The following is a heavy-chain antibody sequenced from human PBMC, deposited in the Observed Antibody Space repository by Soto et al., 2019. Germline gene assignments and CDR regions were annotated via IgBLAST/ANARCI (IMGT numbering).Heavy chain of an antibody. Sequence: SETLSLTCSVSGGSTRTYHWSWIRQPPGKTLEWIGFVYHTGSVSYNPSLKGRASISVDRSKNQFSLRLTSVTAADTAVYYCARRLNIRSFDHLGQGTLVTVSS. D-gene: IGHD4-17*01. V-gene: IGHV4-59*03. CDR2: VYHTGSV. CDR3: ARRLNIRSFDH. CDR1: GGSTRTYH. J-gene: IGHJ5*02.